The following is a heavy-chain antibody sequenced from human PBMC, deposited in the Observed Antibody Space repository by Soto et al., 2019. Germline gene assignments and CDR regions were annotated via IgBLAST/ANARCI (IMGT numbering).Heavy chain of an antibody. Sequence: EVQLVQSGAEVKKPGESLKISCKGSGYSFTSYWIGWVRQMPGKGLEWMGIIYPGDSATRYSPSFQGQVTISADKSISTAYLQWSSLMASDTAMYYCARHGRGWLFLPSEGDYLGQGTLVTVSS. D-gene: IGHD3-22*01. J-gene: IGHJ4*02. CDR3: ARHGRGWLFLPSEGDY. V-gene: IGHV5-51*01. CDR1: GYSFTSYW. CDR2: IYPGDSAT.